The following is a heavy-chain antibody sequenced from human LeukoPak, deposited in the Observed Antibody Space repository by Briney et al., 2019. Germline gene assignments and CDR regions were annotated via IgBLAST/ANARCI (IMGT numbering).Heavy chain of an antibody. CDR3: ARRLTQYDCFDP. D-gene: IGHD2-2*01. CDR2: TYYKSTWYN. CDR1: GDSVSSNSVT. Sequence: SQTLSLTCAISGDSVSSNSVTWNWIRQSPSRGLEWLGRTYYKSTWYNDYAVSVRGRITVNPDTSKNQFSLHLNSVTPEDTAVYYCARRLTQYDCFDPWGQGILVTVSS. J-gene: IGHJ5*02. V-gene: IGHV6-1*01.